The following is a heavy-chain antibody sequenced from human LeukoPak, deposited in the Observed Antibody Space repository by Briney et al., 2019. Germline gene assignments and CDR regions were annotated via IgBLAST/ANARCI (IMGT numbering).Heavy chain of an antibody. CDR3: ARVGAKGSYYRFDY. J-gene: IGHJ4*02. D-gene: IGHD1-26*01. V-gene: IGHV4-38-2*02. Sequence: SETLSLTCTVSGYSISSGYYWGWIRQPPGKGLEWIGSIYHSGSTYYNPSLKSRVTISVDTSKNQFSLKLSSVTAADTAVYYCARVGAKGSYYRFDYWGQGTLVTVSS. CDR1: GYSISSGYY. CDR2: IYHSGST.